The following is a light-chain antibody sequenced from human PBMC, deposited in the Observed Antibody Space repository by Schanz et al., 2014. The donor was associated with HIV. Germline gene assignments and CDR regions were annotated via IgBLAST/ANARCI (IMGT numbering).Light chain of an antibody. CDR1: SSDVGYYND. J-gene: IGLJ2*01. Sequence: QSALTQPPSVSGSPGQLVTISCTGTSSDVGYYNDVSWYQQHPDKAPKLLIYEVNRRPSGVPDRFSGSKSGNTASLTVSGLQAEDEADYYCTSKGDINNFMVFGGGTKLTVL. CDR3: TSKGDINNFMV. V-gene: IGLV2-8*01. CDR2: EVN.